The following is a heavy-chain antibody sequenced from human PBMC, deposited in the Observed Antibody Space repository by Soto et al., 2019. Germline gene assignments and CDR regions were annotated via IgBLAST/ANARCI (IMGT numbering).Heavy chain of an antibody. CDR1: GGSIISSSYY. CDR2: MHYSGNS. Sequence: QLQLQESGPGLVKPSETLSLTCTVTGGSIISSSYYWAWIRQPPGKGLEWIGSMHYSGNSYYNPSLKSRVTISVDMTENQFSLKLSSVTAADTAVYYCARRSIVGALSYWSFDLCGRGTLVTVSS. V-gene: IGHV4-39*01. CDR3: ARRSIVGALSYWSFDL. J-gene: IGHJ2*01. D-gene: IGHD1-26*01.